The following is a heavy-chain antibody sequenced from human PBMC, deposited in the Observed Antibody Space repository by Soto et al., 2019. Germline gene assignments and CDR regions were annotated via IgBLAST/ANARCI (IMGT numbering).Heavy chain of an antibody. J-gene: IGHJ4*02. CDR1: GFTFSSYG. CDR3: ARGTPVHTAMGS. Sequence: QVQLVESGGGVVQPGRSLRLSCAASGFTFSSYGMHWVRQAPGKGLEWVAVIWYDGSNKYYADSVKGRFTISRDNSKNTLYLQMNSLRAEDTAVYYCARGTPVHTAMGSWGQGTLVTVSS. CDR2: IWYDGSNK. V-gene: IGHV3-33*01. D-gene: IGHD5-18*01.